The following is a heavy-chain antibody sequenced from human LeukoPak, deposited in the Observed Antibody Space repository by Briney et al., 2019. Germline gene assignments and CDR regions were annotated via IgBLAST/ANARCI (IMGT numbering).Heavy chain of an antibody. J-gene: IGHJ4*02. Sequence: PGGSLRLSCAGSGFTFSTYWMNWVRQAPGGGPVWVSGINTDGSTTSYADSVKGRFTISRDNAKNTVYLQMGSLRAEDTAVYYCAKESGYDVDLEYWGQGALVTVSS. CDR1: GFTFSTYW. CDR3: AKESGYDVDLEY. V-gene: IGHV3-74*01. D-gene: IGHD5-12*01. CDR2: INTDGSTT.